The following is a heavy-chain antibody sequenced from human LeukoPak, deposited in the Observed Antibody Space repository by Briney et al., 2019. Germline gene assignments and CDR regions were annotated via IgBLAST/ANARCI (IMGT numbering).Heavy chain of an antibody. CDR2: ISGSGGST. CDR3: AKDRYVAAVAVTLFDY. D-gene: IGHD6-19*01. J-gene: IGHJ4*02. Sequence: GGSLRLSCAASGFTFSSYAMRWVRQAPGKGLEWVSTISGSGGSTYYADSVKGRFTISRDNSKNTLYLQMNSLRAEDTAVYYCAKDRYVAAVAVTLFDYWGQGTLVTVSS. V-gene: IGHV3-23*01. CDR1: GFTFSSYA.